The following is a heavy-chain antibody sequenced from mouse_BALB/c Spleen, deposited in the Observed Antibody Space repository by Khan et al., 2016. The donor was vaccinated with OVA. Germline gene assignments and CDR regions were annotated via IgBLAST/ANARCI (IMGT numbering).Heavy chain of an antibody. Sequence: QVQLQQSGPGLVQPSQSLSITCTVSGFSLTSYGVHWGRRSPGEGLEWLGVIRSGGSRDYSAAFISRLSISKDNSKSQVFFQMNSVHADGTAICYCARKMDWEVAYWGQGTLVTVSA. D-gene: IGHD4-1*01. J-gene: IGHJ3*01. CDR2: IRSGGSR. CDR1: GFSLTSYG. CDR3: ARKMDWEVAY. V-gene: IGHV2-4-1*01.